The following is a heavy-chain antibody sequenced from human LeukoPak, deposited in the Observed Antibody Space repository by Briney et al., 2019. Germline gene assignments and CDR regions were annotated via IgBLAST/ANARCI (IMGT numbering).Heavy chain of an antibody. V-gene: IGHV3-30*02. CDR1: GFTFSDYS. CDR2: IRYDGNNK. J-gene: IGHJ4*02. D-gene: IGHD2-15*01. Sequence: PGGSLRLSCAASGFTFSDYSMHWVRQAPGKGLNWVAFIRYDGNNKYYADSVKGRFTISRDNSKNMLYLEMNSLSTEDTAVYYCAKVRYCSGANCYPDDNWGQGTLVTVSS. CDR3: AKVRYCSGANCYPDDN.